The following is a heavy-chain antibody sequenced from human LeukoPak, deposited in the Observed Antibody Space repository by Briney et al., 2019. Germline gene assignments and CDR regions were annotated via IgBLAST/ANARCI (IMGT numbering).Heavy chain of an antibody. CDR3: ASIRVDTAMVFDY. J-gene: IGHJ4*02. V-gene: IGHV4-34*01. D-gene: IGHD5-18*01. CDR1: GGSFSGYY. Sequence: SETLSLMCAVYGGSFSGYYWSWIRQPPGKGREGIGEINHSGSTNYNPSLKSRVTISVDTSKNQFSLKLSSVTAADTAVYYCASIRVDTAMVFDYWGQGTLVTVSS. CDR2: INHSGST.